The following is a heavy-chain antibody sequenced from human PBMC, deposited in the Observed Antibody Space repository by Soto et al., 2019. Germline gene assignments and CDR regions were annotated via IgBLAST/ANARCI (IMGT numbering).Heavy chain of an antibody. CDR2: INHSGST. V-gene: IGHV4-34*01. CDR3: ARGPAAYYYDSSGYFSY. J-gene: IGHJ4*02. Sequence: SETLSLTCAVYGGSFSGYYWSWIRQPPGKGLEWIGEINHSGSTNYNPSLKSRVTISVDTSKNQFSLKLSSVTAADTAVYYCARGPAAYYYDSSGYFSYWGQGTLVTVS. D-gene: IGHD3-22*01. CDR1: GGSFSGYY.